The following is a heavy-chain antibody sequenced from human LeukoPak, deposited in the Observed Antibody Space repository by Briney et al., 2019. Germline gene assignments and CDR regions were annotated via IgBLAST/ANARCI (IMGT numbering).Heavy chain of an antibody. CDR2: ISTYKGNT. CDR1: GYNFTTYG. J-gene: IGHJ4*02. V-gene: IGHV1-18*01. CDR3: ARESRSSIDY. Sequence: ASVKVSCKPSGYNFTTYGITWVRQAPGLGIEWMGWISTYKGNTNYAQRLQGRVTMTRDISTSTVYMELRSLRSDDTAIYYCARESRSSIDYWGQGSLVIVSS. D-gene: IGHD6-6*01.